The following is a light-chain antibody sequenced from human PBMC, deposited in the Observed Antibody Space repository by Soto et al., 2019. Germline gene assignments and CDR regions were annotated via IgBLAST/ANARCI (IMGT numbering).Light chain of an antibody. V-gene: IGKV3-20*01. J-gene: IGKJ2*01. CDR3: QQYGSSPPYT. CDR2: GAS. CDR1: QSVSSSY. Sequence: EIVLTQSPGTLSLSPGERATLSCRASQSVSSSYLAWYQQKPGQAPRLLIYGASSRATGIPDRLSGSGSGTDFTLTMSRLEPEDFAWYYCQQYGSSPPYTFGQGTKLEIK.